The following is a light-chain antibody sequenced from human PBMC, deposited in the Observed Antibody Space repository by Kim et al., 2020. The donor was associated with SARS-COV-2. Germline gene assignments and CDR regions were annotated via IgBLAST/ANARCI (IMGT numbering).Light chain of an antibody. CDR1: QSVENL. V-gene: IGKV1-5*03. Sequence: ASDGDPVTSPFRASQSVENLLALYQQKPGQSPKPLIDMASRLPPGAPPRFSGSGFGAHFTLTITTLQPDDFATYYCQQYHTHSTFGQGTKVDIK. CDR2: MAS. J-gene: IGKJ1*01. CDR3: QQYHTHST.